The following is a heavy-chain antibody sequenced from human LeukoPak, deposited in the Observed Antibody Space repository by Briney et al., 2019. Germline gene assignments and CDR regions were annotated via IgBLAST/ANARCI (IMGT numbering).Heavy chain of an antibody. CDR2: ISSTSNTI. CDR3: ARFSSWSAPGDY. J-gene: IGHJ4*02. D-gene: IGHD6-13*01. CDR1: GFTFSSYE. V-gene: IGHV3-48*02. Sequence: GGSLRLSCTASGFTFSSYEMNWVRQAPGKGLEWVSYISSTSNTIDYADSVKGRFTISRDNAKNSMYLQINSLRDEDTAVYYCARFSSWSAPGDYWGQGTLVTVSS.